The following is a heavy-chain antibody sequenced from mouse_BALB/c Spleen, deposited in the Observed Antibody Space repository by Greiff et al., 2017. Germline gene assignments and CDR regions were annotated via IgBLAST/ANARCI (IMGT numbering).Heavy chain of an antibody. Sequence: VQLQQSGPELVKPGASVKISCKASGYTFTDYNMHWVKQSHGKSLEWIGYIYPYNGGTGYNQKFKSKATLTVDNSSSTAYMELRSLTSEDSAVYYCARGIYYYGSWYFDVWGAGTTVTVSS. CDR2: IYPYNGGT. CDR1: GYTFTDYN. D-gene: IGHD1-1*01. CDR3: ARGIYYYGSWYFDV. V-gene: IGHV1S29*02. J-gene: IGHJ1*01.